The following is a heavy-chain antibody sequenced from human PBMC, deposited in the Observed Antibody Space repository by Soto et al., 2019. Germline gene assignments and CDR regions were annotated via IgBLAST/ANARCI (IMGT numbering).Heavy chain of an antibody. CDR1: GDSIISSDFY. CDR2: IFYLGSS. J-gene: IGHJ5*02. Sequence: SETLSLTCTVSGDSIISSDFYWGWVRQPPGKGLEWIGSIFYLGSSYYNPSLKSRVTMSVDTSKNQFSLRLRSVTAADTALYFCARHSLALRKDNWFDPWGQGIMVTVSS. D-gene: IGHD3-3*02. V-gene: IGHV4-39*01. CDR3: ARHSLALRKDNWFDP.